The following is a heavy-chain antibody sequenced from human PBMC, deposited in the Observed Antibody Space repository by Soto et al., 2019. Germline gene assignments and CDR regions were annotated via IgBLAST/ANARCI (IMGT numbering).Heavy chain of an antibody. V-gene: IGHV3-48*02. CDR2: ISSSSSTI. CDR3: ARDSGLLQWPNPGRHWFDP. Sequence: GGSLRLSCAASGFTFSSYSMNWVRQAPGKGLEWVSYISSSSSTIYYADSVRGRFTISRDNAKNSLYLQMNSLRDEDTAVYYYARDSGLLQWPNPGRHWFDPWGQGTLVTVSS. CDR1: GFTFSSYS. D-gene: IGHD6-19*01. J-gene: IGHJ5*02.